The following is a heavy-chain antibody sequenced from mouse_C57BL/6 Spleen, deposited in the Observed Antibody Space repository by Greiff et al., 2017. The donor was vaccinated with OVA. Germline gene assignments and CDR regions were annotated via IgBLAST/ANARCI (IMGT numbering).Heavy chain of an antibody. CDR3: AREATGAFAY. J-gene: IGHJ3*01. Sequence: VQLQQPGAELVRPGSSVKLSCKASGYTFTSYWMDWVKQRPGQGLEWIGNIYPSDSETHYNQKFKDKATLTVDKSSSTAYMQLSSLTSEDSAVYYCAREATGAFAYWGQGTLVTVSA. CDR2: IYPSDSET. V-gene: IGHV1-61*01. CDR1: GYTFTSYW. D-gene: IGHD6-1*01.